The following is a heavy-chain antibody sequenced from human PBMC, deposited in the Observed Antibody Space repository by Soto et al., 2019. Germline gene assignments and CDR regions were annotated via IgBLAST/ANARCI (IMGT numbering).Heavy chain of an antibody. CDR1: GYTFTSYY. CDR2: INPSGGST. Sequence: ASVKVSRKASGYTFTSYYMHWVRQGPAQGRDGMGIINPSGGSTSYAQKYQGRVTMTRDTSTSTVYMELSSLRSEDTAVYYCASDGVGQRYYDILTGYYPDYWGQGTLVTVSS. D-gene: IGHD3-9*01. V-gene: IGHV1-46*01. J-gene: IGHJ4*02. CDR3: ASDGVGQRYYDILTGYYPDY.